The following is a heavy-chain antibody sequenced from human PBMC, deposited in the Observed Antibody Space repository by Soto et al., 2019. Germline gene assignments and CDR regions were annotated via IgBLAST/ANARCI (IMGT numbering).Heavy chain of an antibody. Sequence: EVQLVEIGGGLIQPGGSLRLSCLVSGFTVSSNYMHWVRQAPGKGLECVSVIYSGGSTYYADTVKSRFTTSRNKYQNTLYLQMNSLRVEDPAMYYCANEQAGYGGVIAWGQGTLVTVSS. J-gene: IGHJ5*02. CDR1: GFTVSSNY. CDR3: ANEQAGYGGVIA. D-gene: IGHD3-16*02. CDR2: IYSGGST. V-gene: IGHV3-53*02.